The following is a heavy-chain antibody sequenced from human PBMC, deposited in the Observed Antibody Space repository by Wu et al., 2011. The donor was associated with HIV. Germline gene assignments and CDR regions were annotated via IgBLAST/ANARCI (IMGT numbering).Heavy chain of an antibody. D-gene: IGHD4-17*01. CDR2: IYPGDSAT. CDR1: GYIFTSYG. V-gene: IGHV5-51*01. Sequence: VQLVQSGAEVKKPGESLKISCQGSGYIFTSYGIGWVRQMPGKGLEWMGIIYPGDSATKYSPSFQGQVTISADKSISTAYLQWSSLKASDTAMYYCARHLPNYGDYGRWFDSWGQGTLVTVSS. J-gene: IGHJ5*01. CDR3: ARHLPNYGDYGRWFDS.